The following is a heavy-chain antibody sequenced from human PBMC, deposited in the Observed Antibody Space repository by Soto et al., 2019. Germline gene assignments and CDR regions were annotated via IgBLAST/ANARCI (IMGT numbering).Heavy chain of an antibody. CDR1: GASISSDGFY. D-gene: IGHD6-6*01. CDR2: SYYNGDN. CDR3: ARPVRDSRSLCGRYYLDY. J-gene: IGHJ4*02. Sequence: QLRLQESGPVLVKPSETLSITCTVSGASISSDGFYWGWLRQPPGKGLEWIASSYYNGDNFHNPSRKSLVTMSVDTSKNTFSLNLRSVTAADMAVYYCARPVRDSRSLCGRYYLDYWGQGSLVTFSS. V-gene: IGHV4-39*01.